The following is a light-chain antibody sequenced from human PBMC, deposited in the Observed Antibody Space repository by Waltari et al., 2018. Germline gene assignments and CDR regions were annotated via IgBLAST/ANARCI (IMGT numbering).Light chain of an antibody. V-gene: IGKV3D-20*02. CDR2: GAS. Sequence: EIVLMQSPDTLSLSPGDGATISCRTSQTVSSTSLAWYQQKPGQAPRRLIYGASTRASGIPARFSGSGSETDFTLTISSLQPEDFATYFCQQSYNTPPMYTFGQGTKLELK. CDR1: QTVSSTS. CDR3: QQSYNTPPMYT. J-gene: IGKJ2*01.